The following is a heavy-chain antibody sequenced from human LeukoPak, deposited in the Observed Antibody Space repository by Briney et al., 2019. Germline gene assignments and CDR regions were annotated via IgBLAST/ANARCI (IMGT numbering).Heavy chain of an antibody. Sequence: GRSLRLSCAASGFKFYSYAMHWVRQAPGKGLQWVAVISSDASNKYYADSVKGRFTISRDNYKNTLYMQMNSLTAEDTALYYSAREGSMALFGVYFFDSWGQGALVTVSS. J-gene: IGHJ4*02. CDR1: GFKFYSYA. D-gene: IGHD2/OR15-2a*01. CDR2: ISSDASNK. V-gene: IGHV3-30*04. CDR3: AREGSMALFGVYFFDS.